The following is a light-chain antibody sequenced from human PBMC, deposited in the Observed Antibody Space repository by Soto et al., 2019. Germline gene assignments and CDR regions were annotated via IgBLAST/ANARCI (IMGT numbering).Light chain of an antibody. CDR3: AAWDDSLNGYV. J-gene: IGLJ1*01. CDR1: SSNIGSNT. Sequence: QSVLTQPPSASGNPGQRVTISCSRSSSNIGSNTVNWYQQLPGTAPKLLIYSNNQRPSGVPDRFSGSKSGTSASLAISGLQSEDEADYYCAAWDDSLNGYVFGTGTKVTVL. CDR2: SNN. V-gene: IGLV1-44*01.